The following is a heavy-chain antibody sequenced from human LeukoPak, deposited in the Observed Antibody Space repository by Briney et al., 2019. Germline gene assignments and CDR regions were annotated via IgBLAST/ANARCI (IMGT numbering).Heavy chain of an antibody. CDR3: AKESSGGWYFDY. D-gene: IGHD6-19*01. V-gene: IGHV3-23*01. J-gene: IGHJ4*02. Sequence: GGSLRLSCAASGFTFSSYVMSWVRQAPGKGLEWVSSIPASGGTTYYADSVKGRFTISRDNSKNSLYLQMDSLRAEDTAVYYCAKESSGGWYFDYWGQGTLVTVSS. CDR1: GFTFSSYV. CDR2: IPASGGTT.